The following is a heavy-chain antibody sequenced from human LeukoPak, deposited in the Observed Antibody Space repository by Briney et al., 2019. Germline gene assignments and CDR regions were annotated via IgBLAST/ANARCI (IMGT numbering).Heavy chain of an antibody. CDR1: GYSISSGYY. J-gene: IGHJ4*02. CDR3: ARETEFDGFDY. D-gene: IGHD3-10*01. CDR2: IYHSGST. V-gene: IGHV4-38-2*02. Sequence: PSETLSLTCAVSGYSISSGYYWGWIRQPPGKGLEWIGSIYHSGSTYYNPSLKSRVTISVDTSKNQFSLKLSSVTAADTAVYYCARETEFDGFDYWGQGTLVTVSS.